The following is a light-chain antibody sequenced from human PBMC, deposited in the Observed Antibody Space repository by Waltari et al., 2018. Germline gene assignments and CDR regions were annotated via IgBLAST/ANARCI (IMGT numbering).Light chain of an antibody. CDR3: SSYAGSNYVI. Sequence: QSALTQPPSASGSPGQSVTISCTGTSSDVGHYIYISWYQQHPGKAPKLMVYEVSKRPAGVPDLFSGSKSGNTASLTVSGLQAEDEGDYYCSSYAGSNYVIFGGGTHLTVL. CDR2: EVS. J-gene: IGLJ2*01. V-gene: IGLV2-8*01. CDR1: SSDVGHYIY.